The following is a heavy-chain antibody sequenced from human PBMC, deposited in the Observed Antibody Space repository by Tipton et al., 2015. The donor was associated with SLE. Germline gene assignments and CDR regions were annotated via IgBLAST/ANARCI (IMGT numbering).Heavy chain of an antibody. D-gene: IGHD3-16*01. CDR2: IYYSGST. CDR3: AREGQGVLNI. Sequence: LRLSCAASGFTVSSNYMSWIRQPPGKGLEWIGYIYYSGSTNYNPSLKSRVTISVDTSKNQFSLKLSSVTAADTAVYYCAREGQGVLNIWGQGTMVTVSS. J-gene: IGHJ3*02. V-gene: IGHV4-59*02. CDR1: GFTVSSNY.